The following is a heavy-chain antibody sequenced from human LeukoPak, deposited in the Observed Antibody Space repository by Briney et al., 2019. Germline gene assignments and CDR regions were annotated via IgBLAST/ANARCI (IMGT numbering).Heavy chain of an antibody. CDR2: INPNSGGT. V-gene: IGHV1-2*02. J-gene: IGHJ4*02. Sequence: ASVKVSCKASGYTFTGYYMHWVRQAPGQGLEWMGWINPNSGGTNYAQKFQGRVTMTRDTSISTAYMELSRLRSDDTAVYYCARGPFSGVYAIDFNDYWGQGTLVTVSS. CDR1: GYTFTGYY. CDR3: ARGPFSGVYAIDFNDY. D-gene: IGHD2-8*01.